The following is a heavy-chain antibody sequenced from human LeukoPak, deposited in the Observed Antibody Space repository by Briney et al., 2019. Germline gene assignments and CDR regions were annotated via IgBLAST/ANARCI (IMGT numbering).Heavy chain of an antibody. CDR3: ALASYYYDSSGYFGDAFDI. J-gene: IGHJ3*02. CDR1: GYTFTSYY. V-gene: IGHV1-46*01. D-gene: IGHD3-22*01. Sequence: ASVTVSCTASGYTFTSYYMQWVRQAPGQGLEWMGIITPTGGSTSYAQKFQGRVTMTRDTSTSTVYMELSSLRSEDTAVYYCALASYYYDSSGYFGDAFDIWGQGTMVTVSS. CDR2: ITPTGGST.